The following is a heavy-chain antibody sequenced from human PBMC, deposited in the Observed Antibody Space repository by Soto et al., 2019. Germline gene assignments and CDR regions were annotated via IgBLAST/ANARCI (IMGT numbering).Heavy chain of an antibody. CDR2: ISTYNGNT. Sequence: QVQLGQSGAEVKKPGTSVKVSCKASGYTFTSNGLRWVRQAPGQGLEWMGWISTYNGNTNYAQKLQGRVTMTRDTYTIIAYMELRALRSDDTAVYYCARDGYGDYGYWGQGSLVTVSS. D-gene: IGHD4-17*01. V-gene: IGHV1-18*01. CDR1: GYTFTSNG. CDR3: ARDGYGDYGY. J-gene: IGHJ4*02.